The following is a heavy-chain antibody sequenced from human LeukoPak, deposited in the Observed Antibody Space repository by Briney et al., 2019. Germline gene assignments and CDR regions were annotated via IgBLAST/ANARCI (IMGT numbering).Heavy chain of an antibody. CDR2: ISPYSGNT. D-gene: IGHD6-13*01. J-gene: IGHJ4*02. CDR1: GYTFISYS. V-gene: IGHV1-18*01. Sequence: ASVKVSCKASGYTFISYSLTWVRQAPGQGLEWMGWISPYSGNTDYAENFQDRVTLTTDTSTGTAYMELRSLRSDDTAVYYCAKDLAAAGIWGQGTLVTVSS. CDR3: AKDLAAAGI.